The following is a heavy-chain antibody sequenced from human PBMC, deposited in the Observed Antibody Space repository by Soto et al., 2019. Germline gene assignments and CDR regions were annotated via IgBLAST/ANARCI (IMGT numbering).Heavy chain of an antibody. V-gene: IGHV1-18*01. Sequence: GHLVQSEAEVKKSGASVKVSCKASGYTFTRYGISWVRQAPGQGLDWMGWISGYNGDTNYAREFQGRVSMTIDTSTTTAYMELRSLTSDDTAVYYCAKNGQPPYYYYGLDVWGQGTKVTVSS. CDR1: GYTFTRYG. D-gene: IGHD2-8*01. CDR2: ISGYNGDT. J-gene: IGHJ6*02. CDR3: AKNGQPPYYYYGLDV.